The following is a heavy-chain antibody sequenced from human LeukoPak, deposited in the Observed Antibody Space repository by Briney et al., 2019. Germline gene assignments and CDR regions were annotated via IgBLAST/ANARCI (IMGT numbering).Heavy chain of an antibody. CDR3: ARDPSNTSGWSPYFDY. J-gene: IGHJ4*02. V-gene: IGHV1-18*04. CDR2: ISAYNGDT. CDR1: GYTFNKHG. Sequence: ASVKVSCKASGYTFNKHGNTWVRQAPGQGLEWMGWISAYNGDTKYGQKFQGRVTLLTDTSASTAYMELRSLRSDDTAVYYCARDPSNTSGWSPYFDYWGQGALVTVSS. D-gene: IGHD6-19*01.